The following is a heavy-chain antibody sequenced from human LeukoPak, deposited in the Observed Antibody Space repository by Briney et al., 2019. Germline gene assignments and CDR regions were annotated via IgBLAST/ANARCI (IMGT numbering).Heavy chain of an antibody. D-gene: IGHD3-22*01. Sequence: GRSLRLSCAASGFTFSSYAMHWVRQAPGKGLEWVAVISYDGSNKYYADSVKGRFTTSRDNSKNTLYLQMNSLRAEDTAVYYCARDRGTMIVVVIGFDIWGQGTMVTVSS. CDR3: ARDRGTMIVVVIGFDI. V-gene: IGHV3-30-3*01. CDR1: GFTFSSYA. J-gene: IGHJ3*02. CDR2: ISYDGSNK.